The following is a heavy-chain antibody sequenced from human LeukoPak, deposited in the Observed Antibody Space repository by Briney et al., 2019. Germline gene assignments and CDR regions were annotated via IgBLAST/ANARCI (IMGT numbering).Heavy chain of an antibody. CDR1: GFTFSTNG. J-gene: IGHJ4*02. CDR3: AKDVGKWESLHFFDY. CDR2: ISGSGAST. D-gene: IGHD1-26*01. Sequence: GGSLRLSCLTSGFTFSTNGMSWVRQAPGKGLEWISGISGSGASTYYADSVTGRFTISRDNSRNTLYLQMNSLRGDDTAVYYCAKDVGKWESLHFFDYWGQGTLVTVSS. V-gene: IGHV3-23*01.